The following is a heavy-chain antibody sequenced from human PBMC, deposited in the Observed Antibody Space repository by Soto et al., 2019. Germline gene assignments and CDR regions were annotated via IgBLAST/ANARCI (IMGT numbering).Heavy chain of an antibody. J-gene: IGHJ6*02. Sequence: ASVKVSCKASGYTFTSYDINCVRQATGQVLEWMGWMNPNSGNTGYAQKFQGRVTMTRNTSISTAYMELSSLRSEDTAVYYCARGVFLISYYDFWSGYYTGNYYYGMDVWGQGTTVTVSS. V-gene: IGHV1-8*01. CDR2: MNPNSGNT. CDR3: ARGVFLISYYDFWSGYYTGNYYYGMDV. D-gene: IGHD3-3*01. CDR1: GYTFTSYD.